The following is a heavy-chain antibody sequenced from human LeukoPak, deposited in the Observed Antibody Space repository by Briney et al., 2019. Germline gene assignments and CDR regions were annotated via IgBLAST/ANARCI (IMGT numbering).Heavy chain of an antibody. D-gene: IGHD3-22*01. CDR1: GYSISSAYY. V-gene: IGHV4-38-2*01. CDR3: ARGGTMIEGYYYMDV. CDR2: IYHGGTS. J-gene: IGHJ6*03. Sequence: SETLSLTCAVSGYSISSAYYWGWIRQPPGKGLEWIGNIYHGGTSYYNPSLKSRVTTSVDTSKNQFSLKLSSVTAADTAVYYCARGGTMIEGYYYMDVWGKGTTVTVSS.